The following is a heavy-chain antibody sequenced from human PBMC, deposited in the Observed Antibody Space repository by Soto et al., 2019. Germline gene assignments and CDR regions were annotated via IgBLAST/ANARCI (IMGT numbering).Heavy chain of an antibody. CDR3: ASSVTPAQYYYYYGMDV. V-gene: IGHV4-34*01. J-gene: IGHJ6*02. CDR1: GGSFSGYY. D-gene: IGHD4-17*01. CDR2: INHSGST. Sequence: PSETLSLTCAVYGGSFSGYYWSWIRQPPGKGLEWIGEINHSGSTNYNPSLKSRVTISVDTSKNQFSLKLSSVTAADTAVYYCASSVTPAQYYYYYGMDVWGQGTTVTVSS.